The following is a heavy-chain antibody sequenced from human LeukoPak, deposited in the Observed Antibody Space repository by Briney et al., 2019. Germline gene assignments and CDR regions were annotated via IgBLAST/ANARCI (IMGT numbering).Heavy chain of an antibody. CDR1: GYSFTSYW. CDR3: ARRAPSPYYYGSGSYSFDY. J-gene: IGHJ4*02. CDR2: IYPGDSDT. Sequence: GESLKISCKGSGYSFTSYWIGWARQMPGKGLEWMGIIYPGDSDTRYSPSFQGQVTISADKSISTAYLQWSSLKASDTAMYYCARRAPSPYYYGSGSYSFDYWGQGTLVTVSS. D-gene: IGHD3-10*01. V-gene: IGHV5-51*01.